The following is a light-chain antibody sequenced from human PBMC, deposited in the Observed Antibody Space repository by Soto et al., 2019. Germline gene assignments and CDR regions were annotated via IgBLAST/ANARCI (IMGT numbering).Light chain of an antibody. CDR3: SSYRSSSTLYV. J-gene: IGLJ1*01. V-gene: IGLV2-14*01. CDR2: DFS. CDR1: RNEVGGYNF. Sequence: APNQASAVFGGPGQAITLPRTGNRNEVGGYNFVSWYQQHPGIAPKLMIYDFSDRPSGVSNRFSGSKSGNTASLTISGLQAEDEADYYCSSYRSSSTLYVFGTGTKVTVL.